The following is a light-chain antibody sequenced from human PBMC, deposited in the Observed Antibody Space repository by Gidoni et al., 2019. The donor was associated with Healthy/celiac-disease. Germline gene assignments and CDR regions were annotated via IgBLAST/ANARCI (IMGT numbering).Light chain of an antibody. CDR1: QSVSSSY. Sequence: DIVLTHSPGTLSLSPGDRATLSCRASQSVSSSYLAWYQQKPGQAPRLLIYGASSRATGIPDRFSGSGSGTDFTLTISRLEPEDFAVYDCQQYGSSPMYTFGQGTKLEIK. CDR2: GAS. V-gene: IGKV3-20*01. CDR3: QQYGSSPMYT. J-gene: IGKJ2*01.